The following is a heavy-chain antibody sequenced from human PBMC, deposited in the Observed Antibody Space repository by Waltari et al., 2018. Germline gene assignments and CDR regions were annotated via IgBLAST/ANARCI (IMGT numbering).Heavy chain of an antibody. CDR1: GFSLSTSGVG. CDR3: AHRPVGRYQLKFWENWFDP. Sequence: QITLKESGPTLVKPTQTLTLTCTFSGFSLSTSGVGVGWIRPPPGKALEWLALIYWDDDKRYSPALKSRLTITKDTSKNQVVLTMTNMDPVDTATYYCAHRPVGRYQLKFWENWFDPWGQGTLVTVSS. CDR2: IYWDDDK. V-gene: IGHV2-5*02. D-gene: IGHD2-2*01. J-gene: IGHJ5*02.